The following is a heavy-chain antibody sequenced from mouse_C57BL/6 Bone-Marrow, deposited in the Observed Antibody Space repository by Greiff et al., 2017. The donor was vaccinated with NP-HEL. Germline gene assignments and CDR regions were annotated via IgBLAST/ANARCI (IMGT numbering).Heavy chain of an antibody. Sequence: EVKLMESGGDLVKPGGSLKLSCAASGFTFSSYGMSWVRQTPDKRLEWVATISSGGSYTYYPDSVKGRFTLSRDNAKNTLYLQMSSLKSEDTAMYYCARRDDYDPFAYWGQGTLVTVSA. V-gene: IGHV5-6*02. J-gene: IGHJ3*01. CDR1: GFTFSSYG. CDR2: ISSGGSYT. CDR3: ARRDDYDPFAY. D-gene: IGHD2-4*01.